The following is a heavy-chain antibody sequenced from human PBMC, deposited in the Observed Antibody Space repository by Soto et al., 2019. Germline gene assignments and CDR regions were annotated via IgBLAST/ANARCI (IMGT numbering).Heavy chain of an antibody. V-gene: IGHV4-59*01. D-gene: IGHD5-18*01. J-gene: IGHJ4*02. CDR1: GGSIRTYY. Sequence: QVQLQESGPGLVKPSETLSLTCTVSGGSIRTYYWNWIRQPPGKGLEWIGYMYYGGSTNYNPSLSSRVTXSXDXXNDAFSLTLTSVTAADTAVYYSGRSTGYGDSYFDYWGRGTLVTVSS. CDR2: MYYGGST. CDR3: GRSTGYGDSYFDY.